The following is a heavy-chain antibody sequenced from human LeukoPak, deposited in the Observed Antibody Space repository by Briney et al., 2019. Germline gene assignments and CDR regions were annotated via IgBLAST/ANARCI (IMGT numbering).Heavy chain of an antibody. J-gene: IGHJ5*02. D-gene: IGHD4-17*01. V-gene: IGHV6-1*01. Sequence: SQTLSLTCAISGDSVSSNNAAWNWIRQSPSRGLEWLGRTYYRSKWYNDYAVSVKSRITINPDTSKNQFSLQLNSVTPEDTAVYYCARGIYGDYVSGNWFDPWGQGTLVTVSS. CDR3: ARGIYGDYVSGNWFDP. CDR2: TYYRSKWYN. CDR1: GDSVSSNNAA.